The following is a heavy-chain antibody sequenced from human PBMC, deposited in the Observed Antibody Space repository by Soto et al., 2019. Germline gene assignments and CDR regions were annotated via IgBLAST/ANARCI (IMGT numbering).Heavy chain of an antibody. CDR1: GFSVSGSS. Sequence: GGSLRLSCVVSGFSVSGSSIFWVRQATGKGLEWVSLMHRGGSTDNADSVKGRFTTSRDKSKNTLYLHMNGLRVEDTAVYYCARVNTTLVDHFHCWGPGTLVTVFS. J-gene: IGHJ4*02. CDR3: ARVNTTLVDHFHC. D-gene: IGHD5-18*01. V-gene: IGHV3-53*01. CDR2: MHRGGST.